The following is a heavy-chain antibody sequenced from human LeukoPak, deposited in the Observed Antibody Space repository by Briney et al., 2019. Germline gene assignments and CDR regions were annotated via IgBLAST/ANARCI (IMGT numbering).Heavy chain of an antibody. CDR2: IKSKTDGGTT. Sequence: GGSLRLSCAASGFTFSNAWMSWVRQAPGKGLEWVGRIKSKTDGGTTDYAAPVKGRFTISRDDSKNTLYLQMNSLKTEDTAVYYCTTDPDPWFRELLPPAEYFQHWGQGTLVTVSS. CDR1: GFTFSNAW. D-gene: IGHD3-10*01. J-gene: IGHJ1*01. CDR3: TTDPDPWFRELLPPAEYFQH. V-gene: IGHV3-15*01.